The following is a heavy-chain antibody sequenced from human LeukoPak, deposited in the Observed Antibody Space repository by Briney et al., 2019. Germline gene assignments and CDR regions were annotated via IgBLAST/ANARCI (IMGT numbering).Heavy chain of an antibody. Sequence: PGGSLRLSCAASGFTCSDYYMSWIRQAPGKGLEWVSYISSSGSTIYYADSVKGRFTISRDNAKNSLYLQMNSLRAEDTAVYYCARASSSSWTGVNWFDPWGQGTLVTVSS. CDR1: GFTCSDYY. CDR2: ISSSGSTI. J-gene: IGHJ5*02. V-gene: IGHV3-11*01. D-gene: IGHD6-13*01. CDR3: ARASSSSWTGVNWFDP.